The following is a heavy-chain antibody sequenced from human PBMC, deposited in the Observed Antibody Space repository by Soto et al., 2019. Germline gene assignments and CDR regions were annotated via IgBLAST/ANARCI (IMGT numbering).Heavy chain of an antibody. D-gene: IGHD2-15*01. V-gene: IGHV3-21*01. CDR1: GFTFRSYT. Sequence: PGGSLRLSCVASGFTFRSYTMNWVRQAPGKGLEWVSAIRGFSHYTFYADSVKGRFTISRDNAKNSLYLQMNSLRAEDTAVYYCARDRGYDAHDYYYNAMDVWGQGTMVTVSS. CDR2: IRGFSHYT. J-gene: IGHJ6*02. CDR3: ARDRGYDAHDYYYNAMDV.